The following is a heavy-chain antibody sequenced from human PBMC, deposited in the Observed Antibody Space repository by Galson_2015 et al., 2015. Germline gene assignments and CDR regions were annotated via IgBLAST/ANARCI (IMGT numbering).Heavy chain of an antibody. J-gene: IGHJ6*02. Sequence: QSGAEVKKPGASVKVSCKASGYTFTSYGISWVRQAPGQGLEWMGWISAYNGNTSYAQKLQGRVTMTTDTSTSTAYMELRSLRSDDTAVYYCASASGSYGYYGMDVWGQGTTVTVSS. V-gene: IGHV1-18*04. CDR2: ISAYNGNT. D-gene: IGHD3-10*01. CDR1: GYTFTSYG. CDR3: ASASGSYGYYGMDV.